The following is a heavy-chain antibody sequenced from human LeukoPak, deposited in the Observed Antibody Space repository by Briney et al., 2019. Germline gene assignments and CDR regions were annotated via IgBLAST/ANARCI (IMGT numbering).Heavy chain of an antibody. Sequence: SVKVSCKASGGTFSSYAISWVRQAPGQGLEWMGGIIPIFGTANYAQKFQGRVTITADESTSTAYMELSSLRSEDTAVYYRASGGATYSSSWNENYYYYYGMDVWGKGTTVTVSS. V-gene: IGHV1-69*01. J-gene: IGHJ6*04. D-gene: IGHD6-13*01. CDR1: GGTFSSYA. CDR2: IIPIFGTA. CDR3: ASGGATYSSSWNENYYYYYGMDV.